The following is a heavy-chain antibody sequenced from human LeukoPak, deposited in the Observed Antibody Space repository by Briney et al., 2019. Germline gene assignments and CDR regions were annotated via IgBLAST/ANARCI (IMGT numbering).Heavy chain of an antibody. CDR3: AREHRRSSSWYGVDY. CDR1: GGSFSGYY. Sequence: SETLSLTCAVYGGSFSGYYWSWIRQPPGKGLEWIGEINHSGSTNYNPSLKSRVTISVDKSKNQFSLKLSSVTAADTAVYYCAREHRRSSSWYGVDYWGQGTLVTVSS. CDR2: INHSGST. D-gene: IGHD6-13*01. V-gene: IGHV4-34*01. J-gene: IGHJ4*02.